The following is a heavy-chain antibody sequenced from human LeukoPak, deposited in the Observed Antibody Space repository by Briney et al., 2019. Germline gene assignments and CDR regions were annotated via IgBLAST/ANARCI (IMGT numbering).Heavy chain of an antibody. V-gene: IGHV3-74*01. CDR3: ARDLGTTTVDVLDY. D-gene: IGHD4-23*01. CDR2: INSDGSST. Sequence: GGSLRLSCAASGFTFSSYWMHWVRQAPGKGPVWFSRINSDGSSTSNADSVKGRFTISRDNAKNTLYLQMNSLRAEDTAVYYCARDLGTTTVDVLDYWGQGTLVTVSS. CDR1: GFTFSSYW. J-gene: IGHJ4*02.